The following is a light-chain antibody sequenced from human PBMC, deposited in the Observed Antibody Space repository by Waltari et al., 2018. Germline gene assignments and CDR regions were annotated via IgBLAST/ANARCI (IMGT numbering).Light chain of an antibody. J-gene: IGKJ1*01. CDR2: HAS. Sequence: WGASQSVSTYLAWSQQKPGQAPRLLIYHASTRATGIPDRFSGSGSGTDFSLTISRLEPEDFAMYYCHQYVESPATFGQGTKVEIK. V-gene: IGKV3D-20*01. CDR3: HQYVESPAT. CDR1: QSVSTY.